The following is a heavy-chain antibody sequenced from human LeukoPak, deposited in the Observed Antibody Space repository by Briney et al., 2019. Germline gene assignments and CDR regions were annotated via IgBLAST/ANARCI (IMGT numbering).Heavy chain of an antibody. J-gene: IGHJ5*02. CDR3: ARDDNYYDSSGNNWFDP. V-gene: IGHV3-21*01. Sequence: PGGSLRLSCAASGFTFSSYWMSWVRQAPGKGLEWVSSISSSSSYIYYADSVKGRFTISRDNAKNSLYLQMNSLRAEDTAVYYCARDDNYYDSSGNNWFDPWGQGTLVTVSS. CDR2: ISSSSSYI. CDR1: GFTFSSYW. D-gene: IGHD3-22*01.